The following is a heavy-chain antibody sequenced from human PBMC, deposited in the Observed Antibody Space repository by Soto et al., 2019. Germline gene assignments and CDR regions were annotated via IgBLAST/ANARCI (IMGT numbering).Heavy chain of an antibody. J-gene: IGHJ4*02. CDR3: AREDLDTAMFTH. Sequence: SVKVSCKASGYTFTGYYMHWVRQAPGQGLEWMGWINPNSGGTDYAQKFQGRVTMTRDTSISTAYMELSRLRSDDTAVYYCAREDLDTAMFTHWGQGTLVTVSS. V-gene: IGHV1-2*02. CDR1: GYTFTGYY. CDR2: INPNSGGT. D-gene: IGHD5-18*01.